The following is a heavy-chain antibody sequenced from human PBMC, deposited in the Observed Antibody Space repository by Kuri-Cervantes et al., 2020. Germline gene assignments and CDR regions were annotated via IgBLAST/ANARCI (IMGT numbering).Heavy chain of an antibody. D-gene: IGHD2-15*01. CDR2: IIPIFGTA. V-gene: IGHV1-69*06. Sequence: SVKVSCKASGGTFSSYAISWVRQAPGQGLEWMGGIIPIFGTANYAQKFQGRVTITADKSTSTVYMELSSLRSEDTAVYYCARGSYPVVAATPGYWGQGTLVTVSS. J-gene: IGHJ4*02. CDR1: GGTFSSYA. CDR3: ARGSYPVVAATPGY.